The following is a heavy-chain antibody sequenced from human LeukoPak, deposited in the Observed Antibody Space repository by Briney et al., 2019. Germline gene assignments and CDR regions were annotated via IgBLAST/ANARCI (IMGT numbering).Heavy chain of an antibody. CDR1: GFTLSTFY. CDR3: DRGHYDSRTYYYGWDY. J-gene: IGHJ4*02. CDR2: TSSDSSYI. Sequence: GGSLRLSCAASGFTLSTFYMHGVPQAPGEGLEWVSSTSSDSSYIYYADSVKGRFSISRDTAESSLSLQMNSLRAEDTAVYYCDRGHYDSRTYYYGWDYWGQGTLVTVSS. D-gene: IGHD3-22*01. V-gene: IGHV3-21*01.